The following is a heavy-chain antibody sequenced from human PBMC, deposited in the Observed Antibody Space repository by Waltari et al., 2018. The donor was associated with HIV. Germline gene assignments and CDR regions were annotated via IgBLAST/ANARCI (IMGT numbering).Heavy chain of an antibody. V-gene: IGHV3-66*01. D-gene: IGHD3-22*01. CDR3: AREVFYYDNSGHPGWFDP. CDR1: GFTVGNSS. Sequence: VRLVESGGGLVRPGGALRPSCTVPGFTVGNSSMTLVRHASGKGLEWVSTVYSDGTTVYADSVKGRFGTSRDTSKNILHLLMDSLRVDDTAVYYCAREVFYYDNSGHPGWFDPWGQGTLVAVSS. CDR2: VYSDGTT. J-gene: IGHJ5*02.